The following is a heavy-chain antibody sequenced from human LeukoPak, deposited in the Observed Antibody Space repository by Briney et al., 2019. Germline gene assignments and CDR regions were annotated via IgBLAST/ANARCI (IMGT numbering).Heavy chain of an antibody. V-gene: IGHV4-39*01. J-gene: IGHJ4*02. CDR2: IFYSGSS. Sequence: SETLSLTCTVSGGSISSSSYYWGWIRQSPGKGLEWIVSIFYSGSSYYNPSLKSRVTISIGTSENQFSLKLSSVTAADTAVYYCATTPALAVAGTLDPKEWGQGTLVTVSS. CDR3: ATTPALAVAGTLDPKE. CDR1: GGSISSSSYY. D-gene: IGHD6-19*01.